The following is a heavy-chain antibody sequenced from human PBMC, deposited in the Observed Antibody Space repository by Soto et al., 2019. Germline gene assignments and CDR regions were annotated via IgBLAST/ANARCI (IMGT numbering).Heavy chain of an antibody. D-gene: IGHD2-15*01. V-gene: IGHV3-23*01. CDR2: ISGSGGST. Sequence: VQLLESGGGLVQPGGSLRLSCAASGFTFSSYAMSWVRQAPGKGLEWVSAISGSGGSTYYADSVKGQFTISRDNSKHTLYLQMNNLRSEDTAVYYCAKYIRVVVGATSAFDIWGQGTMVTVSS. CDR3: AKYIRVVVGATSAFDI. J-gene: IGHJ3*02. CDR1: GFTFSSYA.